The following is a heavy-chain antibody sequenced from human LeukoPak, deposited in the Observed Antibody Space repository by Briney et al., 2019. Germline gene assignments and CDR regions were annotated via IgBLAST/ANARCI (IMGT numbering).Heavy chain of an antibody. Sequence: GGSLRLSCAASGFTVSSNYMSWVRQAPGKVLEWVANIQQDGSERYYVDSVKGRFTISRDNAKNSLYLQMNSLTAEDTAVYYCARDSGIAGYYFDYWGQGSLVTVSS. D-gene: IGHD6-13*01. V-gene: IGHV3-7*01. CDR2: IQQDGSER. CDR3: ARDSGIAGYYFDY. J-gene: IGHJ4*02. CDR1: GFTVSSNY.